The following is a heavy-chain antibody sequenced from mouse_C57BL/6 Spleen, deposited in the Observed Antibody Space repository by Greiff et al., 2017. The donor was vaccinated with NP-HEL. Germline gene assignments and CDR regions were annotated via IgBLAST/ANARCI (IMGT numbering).Heavy chain of an antibody. D-gene: IGHD3-2*02. CDR1: GYTFTSYW. J-gene: IGHJ3*01. CDR3: ARRDSSGPFAY. CDR2: IYPGSGST. Sequence: VQLQQSGAELVKPGASVKMSCTASGYTFTSYWITWVKQRPGQGLEWIGDIYPGSGSTNYNEKFKSKATLTVDTSSSTAYMPLSSLTSEDSAVYSCARRDSSGPFAYWGQGTLVTVSA. V-gene: IGHV1-55*01.